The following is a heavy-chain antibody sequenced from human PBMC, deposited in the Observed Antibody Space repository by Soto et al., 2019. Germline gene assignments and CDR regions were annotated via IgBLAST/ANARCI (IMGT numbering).Heavy chain of an antibody. CDR3: ARRAFGSSRSFDL. Sequence: VQLLESGGDLVHPGGSLRLSCAASGFAFSSHPMSWVRQAPERGLEWVSGISDGGDLTYNADSVKGRFTISRDNSKNILFLQMNSLRAEDTALYYWARRAFGSSRSFDLWGQGTMVTVSS. CDR2: ISDGGDLT. J-gene: IGHJ3*01. V-gene: IGHV3-23*01. CDR1: GFAFSSHP. D-gene: IGHD6-6*01.